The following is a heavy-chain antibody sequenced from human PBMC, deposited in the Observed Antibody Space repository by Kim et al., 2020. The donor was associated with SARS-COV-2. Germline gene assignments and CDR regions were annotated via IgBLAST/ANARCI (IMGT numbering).Heavy chain of an antibody. J-gene: IGHJ6*02. CDR2: IYYSGTT. CDR1: GGSVSSSSYF. V-gene: IGHV4-61*01. Sequence: SETLSLTCTVSGGSVSSSSYFWSWIRQPPGKGLEWIGYIYYSGTTSYNPSLKSRVTISVDTSRNQFSLSLSSVTAADTAMYYCASTLYDFWSGSTYGMDVWGQGTTVTVSS. CDR3: ASTLYDFWSGSTYGMDV. D-gene: IGHD3-3*01.